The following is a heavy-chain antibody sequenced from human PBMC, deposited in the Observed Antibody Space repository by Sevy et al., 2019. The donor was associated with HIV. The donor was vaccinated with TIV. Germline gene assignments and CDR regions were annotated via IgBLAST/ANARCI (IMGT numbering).Heavy chain of an antibody. V-gene: IGHV5-51*01. J-gene: IGHJ4*02. CDR3: ARLDSYSIGWSPRYYFDY. CDR1: AYTFTTHW. D-gene: IGHD6-19*01. CDR2: MSSGDSDP. Sequence: GESLKISCKGSAYTFTTHWIGWVRQMPGKGLEWMGIMSSGDSDPRYSPSFQGQVTMSVDKSVCTAYLQWHSLETSDTAIYYCARLDSYSIGWSPRYYFDYWGQGTLVTVSS.